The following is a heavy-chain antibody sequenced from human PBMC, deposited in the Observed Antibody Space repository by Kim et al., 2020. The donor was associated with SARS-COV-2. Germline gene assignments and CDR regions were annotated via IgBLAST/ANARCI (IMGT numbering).Heavy chain of an antibody. D-gene: IGHD5-18*01. CDR1: GFTFSNAW. Sequence: GGSLRLSCAASGFTFSNAWMSWVRQAPGKGLEWVGHIKSKTDGGTTDYAAPVKGRFTISRDDSKNTLYLQMNSLKTEDTAVYYCTCLGSSYGYWGQGTLVTVS. CDR2: IKSKTDGGTT. V-gene: IGHV3-15*01. J-gene: IGHJ4*02. CDR3: TCLGSSYGY.